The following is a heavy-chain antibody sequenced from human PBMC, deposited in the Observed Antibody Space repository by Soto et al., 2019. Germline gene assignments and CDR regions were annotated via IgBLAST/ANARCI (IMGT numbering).Heavy chain of an antibody. J-gene: IGHJ3*02. Sequence: GGSLRLSCAASGFTFSNAWMSWVRQAPGKGLEWVGRIKSKTDGGTTDYAAPVKGRFTISRDDSKNTLYLQMNSLKTEDTAVYYCTTGLSSGYYDDAFDIWGQGTMVTVSS. CDR3: TTGLSSGYYDDAFDI. V-gene: IGHV3-15*01. D-gene: IGHD3-22*01. CDR2: IKSKTDGGTT. CDR1: GFTFSNAW.